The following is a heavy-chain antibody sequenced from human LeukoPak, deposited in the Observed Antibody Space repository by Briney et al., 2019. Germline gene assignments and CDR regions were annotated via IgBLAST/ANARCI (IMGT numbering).Heavy chain of an antibody. CDR3: ARGVSASSGWYFRDAFDI. J-gene: IGHJ3*02. Sequence: ASVKVSCKASGYTFTGYYMHWVRQDPGQGLEWMGRINPNSGGTNYAQKFQGRVTMARDTSISTAYMELSRLRSADTAVYYCARGVSASSGWYFRDAFDIWGQGTMVTVSS. D-gene: IGHD6-19*01. CDR1: GYTFTGYY. V-gene: IGHV1-2*06. CDR2: INPNSGGT.